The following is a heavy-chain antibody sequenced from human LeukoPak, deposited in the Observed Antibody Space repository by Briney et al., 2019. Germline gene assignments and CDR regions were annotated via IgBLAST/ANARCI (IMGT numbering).Heavy chain of an antibody. D-gene: IGHD2-21*01. Sequence: PGGSLRLSCAASGFTFSSYAMSWVRQAPGKGLEWVSAISGSGGSTYYADSVKGRFTISRDNSKNTLYLQMNSLRAEDTAVYYCAKEIAYCGGDCYFSLDAFDIWGQGTMVTASS. CDR1: GFTFSSYA. V-gene: IGHV3-23*01. J-gene: IGHJ3*02. CDR2: ISGSGGST. CDR3: AKEIAYCGGDCYFSLDAFDI.